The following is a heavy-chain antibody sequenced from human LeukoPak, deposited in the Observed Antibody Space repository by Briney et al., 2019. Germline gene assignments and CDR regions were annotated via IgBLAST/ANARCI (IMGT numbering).Heavy chain of an antibody. CDR2: IYSDGST. CDR1: GFTFSSYG. D-gene: IGHD1-26*01. Sequence: GGSLRLSCAASGFTFSSYGMHWVRQAPGKGLEWVSVIYSDGSTYYTDSVKGRFTISRDNPKNTLYLQMNSLRPEDTAVYYCARDQRSESYYPWGWFDPWGQGTLVTVSS. CDR3: ARDQRSESYYPWGWFDP. J-gene: IGHJ5*02. V-gene: IGHV3-NL1*01.